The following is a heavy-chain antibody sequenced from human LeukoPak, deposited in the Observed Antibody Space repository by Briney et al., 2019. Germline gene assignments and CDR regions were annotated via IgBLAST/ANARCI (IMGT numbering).Heavy chain of an antibody. CDR2: VDPEDGET. V-gene: IGHV1-69-2*01. Sequence: ASVKVSCKVSGYTFTDYYMRWVQQAPGKGLEWMGLVDPEDGETIYAEKFQGRVTITADTSTDTAYMELSSLRSEDTAVYYCATCSSTSCHNWNPPDYWGQGTLVTVSS. CDR3: ATCSSTSCHNWNPPDY. J-gene: IGHJ4*02. D-gene: IGHD2-2*02. CDR1: GYTFTDYY.